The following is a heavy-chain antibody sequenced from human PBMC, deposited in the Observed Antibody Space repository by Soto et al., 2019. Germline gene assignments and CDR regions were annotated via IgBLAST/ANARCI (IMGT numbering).Heavy chain of an antibody. Sequence: WWSMRLSCASCGFTFSSYSMNWVRQAPGKGLEWVSYISSSSSTIYYADSVKGRFTISRDNAKNSLYLQMNSLRDEDTAVYYCARDNRGYSYGSYYYGMDVWGQGTTVTVSS. V-gene: IGHV3-48*02. CDR1: GFTFSSYS. CDR3: ARDNRGYSYGSYYYGMDV. CDR2: ISSSSSTI. D-gene: IGHD5-18*01. J-gene: IGHJ6*02.